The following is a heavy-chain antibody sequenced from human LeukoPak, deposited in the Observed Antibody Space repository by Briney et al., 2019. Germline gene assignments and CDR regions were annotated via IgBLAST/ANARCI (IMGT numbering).Heavy chain of an antibody. CDR2: ISSSSRCI. D-gene: IGHD6-19*01. CDR3: ARSSGYDRY. Sequence: PGVSLRLSCAASGFTFSCYTMNWARQTPGKGLEWVSYISSSSRCIYYADSVKGRFTIYRDNAKNSLYLQMNSLSADDTAVYYCARSSGYDRYWGEGTVVPVSS. J-gene: IGHJ1*01. V-gene: IGHV3-21*01. CDR1: GFTFSCYT.